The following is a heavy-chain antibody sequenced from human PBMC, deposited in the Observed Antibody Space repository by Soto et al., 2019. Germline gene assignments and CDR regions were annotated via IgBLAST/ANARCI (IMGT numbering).Heavy chain of an antibody. CDR2: IYYSGST. D-gene: IGHD5-18*01. CDR3: ARESVGRYSYGSGPWDYYYGMDV. V-gene: IGHV4-31*03. J-gene: IGHJ6*02. Sequence: SETLSLTCTVSGGSISSGGYYWSWISQHPGKGLEWIGYIYYSGSTYYNPSLKSRVTISVDTSKNQFSLKLSSVTAADTAVYYCARESVGRYSYGSGPWDYYYGMDVWGQGTTVTVSS. CDR1: GGSISSGGYY.